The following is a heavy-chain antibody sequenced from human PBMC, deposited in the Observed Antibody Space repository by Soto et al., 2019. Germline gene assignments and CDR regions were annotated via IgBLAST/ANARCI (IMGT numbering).Heavy chain of an antibody. CDR1: GYTFSSHG. CDR3: ARDKVIYYDSSGYFWNYYGMDV. CDR2: ISVYSGNT. V-gene: IGHV1-18*04. Sequence: ASVKVSCKASGYTFSSHGISWVRQAPGQGLEWMGWISVYSGNTNYAQRLQGRVTISRDNSKNTLYLQMNSLRAEDTAVYYCARDKVIYYDSSGYFWNYYGMDVWGQGTTVTVSS. J-gene: IGHJ6*02. D-gene: IGHD3-22*01.